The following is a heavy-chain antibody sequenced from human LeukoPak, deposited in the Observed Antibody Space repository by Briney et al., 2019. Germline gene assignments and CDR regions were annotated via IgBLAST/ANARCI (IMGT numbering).Heavy chain of an antibody. CDR3: AEEDKASQTIDY. J-gene: IGHJ4*02. V-gene: IGHV4-30-2*01. CDR1: GGSISSGGYY. CDR2: IYHSGST. Sequence: SQTLSLTCTVSGGSISSGGYYWSWIRQPPGKGLEWVGYIYHSGSTYYNPSLKSRVTISVDRSKNQFSLKLSSVTAADTAVYYCAEEDKASQTIDYWGQGTLVTVSS.